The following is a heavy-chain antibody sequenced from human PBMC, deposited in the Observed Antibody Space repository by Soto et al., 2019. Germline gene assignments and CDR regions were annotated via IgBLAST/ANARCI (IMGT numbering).Heavy chain of an antibody. V-gene: IGHV2-5*02. CDR2: IYWDDDK. J-gene: IGHJ3*02. Sequence: QITLKESGPTLVKPTQTLTLTCTFSGFSLSTSGVGVGWIRQPPGKALEWLALIYWDDDKRYSPSLKSRLTIPKDTSKNQVVLTMTNMDPVDTATYYCAHRRDDPAPFDIWGQGTMVTVSS. CDR3: AHRRDDPAPFDI. CDR1: GFSLSTSGVG. D-gene: IGHD2-2*01.